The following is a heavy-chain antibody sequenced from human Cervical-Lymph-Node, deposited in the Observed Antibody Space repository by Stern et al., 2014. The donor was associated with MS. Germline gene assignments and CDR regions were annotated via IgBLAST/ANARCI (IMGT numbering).Heavy chain of an antibody. CDR1: GYIFTDYY. J-gene: IGHJ4*01. D-gene: IGHD3-3*01. V-gene: IGHV1-2*02. Sequence: QVQLVQSGAEAKAPGASMKVSCRASGYIFTDYYLHWVRQAPGQGLEWLGWINPNSGGTNYAQKIHGRGTMARDTSIRTPSLALWWLGYADTTVYYCARGSGTAYDLRGDYWGQGTLVTVSS. CDR2: INPNSGGT. CDR3: ARGSGTAYDLRGDY.